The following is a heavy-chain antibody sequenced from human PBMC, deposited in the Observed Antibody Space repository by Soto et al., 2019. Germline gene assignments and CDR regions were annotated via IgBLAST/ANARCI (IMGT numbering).Heavy chain of an antibody. J-gene: IGHJ4*02. CDR3: ARQQVRVALISSLGGYFDS. Sequence: QLQLQESRPGLVKPSETLSLTCTVSGDSLNSTSYYWGWIRQPPGKGLEWIGSIYYGGTTYYNSSLEGRVTTSVDTSTNPSSLRLTSVPAAHPAVYYCARQQVRVALISSLGGYFDSWGRGTLVTVSS. V-gene: IGHV4-39*02. CDR2: IYYGGTT. CDR1: GDSLNSTSYY. D-gene: IGHD2-15*01.